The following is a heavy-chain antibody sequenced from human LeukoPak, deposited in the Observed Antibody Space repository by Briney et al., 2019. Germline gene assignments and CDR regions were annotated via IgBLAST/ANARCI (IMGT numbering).Heavy chain of an antibody. Sequence: GGSLRLSCAASGFTFSTYGMHWVRQAPAKGLEWVAFIRYDGSNKYYADSVKGRFTISRDNSKNTLYLQVNSLRTEDTAVYYCAKAYYDSSGYYLSDYWGQGTLVTVSS. V-gene: IGHV3-30*02. CDR3: AKAYYDSSGYYLSDY. CDR2: IRYDGSNK. CDR1: GFTFSTYG. D-gene: IGHD3-22*01. J-gene: IGHJ4*02.